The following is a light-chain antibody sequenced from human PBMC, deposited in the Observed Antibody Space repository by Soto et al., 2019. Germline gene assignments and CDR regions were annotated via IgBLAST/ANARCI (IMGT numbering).Light chain of an antibody. CDR2: KAS. Sequence: DIQMTQSPSTLSGSVGDRVTITCRASQTISSWLAWYQQKPGKAPKLLIYKASTLKSGVPSRFSDSGSGTEFTLTISSLQPDDFATYYCQHYNSYSEAFGQGTKVDNK. CDR3: QHYNSYSEA. J-gene: IGKJ1*01. CDR1: QTISSW. V-gene: IGKV1-5*03.